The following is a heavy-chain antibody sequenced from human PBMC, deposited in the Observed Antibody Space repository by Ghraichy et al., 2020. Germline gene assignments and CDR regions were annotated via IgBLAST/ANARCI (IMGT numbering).Heavy chain of an antibody. CDR1: GFTFSSYA. CDR2: ISYDGSNK. V-gene: IGHV3-30-3*01. CDR3: ARGPGYSSSWFLGTLRNWYFDL. D-gene: IGHD6-13*01. J-gene: IGHJ2*01. Sequence: GESLNISCAASGFTFSSYAMHWVRQAPGKGLEWVAVISYDGSNKYYADSVKGRFTISRDNSKNTLYLQMNSLRAEDTAVYYCARGPGYSSSWFLGTLRNWYFDLWGRGTLVTVSS.